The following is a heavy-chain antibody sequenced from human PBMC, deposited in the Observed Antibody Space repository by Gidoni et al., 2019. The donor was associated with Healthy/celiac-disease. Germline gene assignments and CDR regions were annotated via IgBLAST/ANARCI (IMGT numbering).Heavy chain of an antibody. CDR3: ARDLPPGGYSGYGNFGY. CDR1: GFTFSSYA. Sequence: QVQLVESGGGVVQPGRSLRLSCAASGFTFSSYAMHWVRQAPGKGLEWVSVISYDGSNKYYADSVKGRFTISRDNSKNTLYLQMNSLGAEDTAVYYCARDLPPGGYSGYGNFGYWGQGTLVTVSS. D-gene: IGHD5-12*01. V-gene: IGHV3-30-3*01. J-gene: IGHJ4*02. CDR2: ISYDGSNK.